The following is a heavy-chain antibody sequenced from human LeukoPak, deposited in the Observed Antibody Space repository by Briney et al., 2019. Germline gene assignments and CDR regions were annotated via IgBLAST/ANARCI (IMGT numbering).Heavy chain of an antibody. CDR2: ICYSGST. Sequence: PSQTLSLTCTVSGGTISSGDYYWSWIRQPPGKGLEWIGYICYSGSTYYNPSLKSRVTISVDTSKNQFSLKLSSVTTADTAVHYCARDLSAVAGPRSAFGIWGQGRMVTVSS. V-gene: IGHV4-30-4*08. D-gene: IGHD6-19*01. J-gene: IGHJ3*02. CDR1: GGTISSGDYY. CDR3: ARDLSAVAGPRSAFGI.